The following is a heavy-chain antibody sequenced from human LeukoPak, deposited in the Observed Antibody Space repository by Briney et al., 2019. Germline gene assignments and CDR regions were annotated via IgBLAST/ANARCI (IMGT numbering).Heavy chain of an antibody. CDR2: ISAYNGNT. Sequence: ASVKVSCKASGYTFTSYGISWVRQAPGQGLEWMGWISAYNGNTNYAQKLQGRVTMTTDTSTSTAYMELRSLRSDDTAVDYCARGSPGIAAAGNFDYWGQGTLVTVSS. CDR3: ARGSPGIAAAGNFDY. V-gene: IGHV1-18*01. J-gene: IGHJ4*02. CDR1: GYTFTSYG. D-gene: IGHD6-13*01.